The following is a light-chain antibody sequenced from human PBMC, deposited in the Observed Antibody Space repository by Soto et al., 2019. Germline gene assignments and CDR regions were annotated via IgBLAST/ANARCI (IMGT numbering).Light chain of an antibody. J-gene: IGLJ2*01. CDR1: SSDVGGYNS. Sequence: QSALTQPRSVSGSPGQSVTISCTGTSSDVGGYNSVSWFQQHPGKAPQLIIHDVSERPSGVPDRFSGSKSDNTASLTISGRQAEDEGDYSFCSYAGRYPYVVFGGGTKVTVL. CDR3: CSYAGRYPYVV. V-gene: IGLV2-11*01. CDR2: DVS.